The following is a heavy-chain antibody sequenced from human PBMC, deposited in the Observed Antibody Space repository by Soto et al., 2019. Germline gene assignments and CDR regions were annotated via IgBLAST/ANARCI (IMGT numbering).Heavy chain of an antibody. J-gene: IGHJ4*02. CDR1: GFSFSDYA. D-gene: IGHD2-2*01. CDR2: IIDNGGST. Sequence: EVQLLESGGGLVQPGGSLRLSCAASGFSFSDYAMTWVRQAPGKGLEWVSTIIDNGGSTYYADSVKGRFTISRDNSKKTLYLQMNSLRAEDTAVYYCAKGLVPAAKTSLNDYWGQGTLVTVSS. V-gene: IGHV3-23*01. CDR3: AKGLVPAAKTSLNDY.